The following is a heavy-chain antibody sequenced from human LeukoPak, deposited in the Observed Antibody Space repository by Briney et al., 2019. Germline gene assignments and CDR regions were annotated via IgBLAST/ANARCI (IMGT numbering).Heavy chain of an antibody. J-gene: IGHJ4*02. CDR2: IWYDGSYK. CDR3: ASADSSGYYYVVQD. CDR1: EFTFRTYW. V-gene: IGHV3-33*08. Sequence: GGSLRLSSAASEFTFRTYWMHWVRQAPGKGLEWVAVIWYDGSYKFYADSVKGRFTISKDSYKNTLYLQMDSLRDEDTAVYYCASADSSGYYYVVQDWGQGTLVTVSS. D-gene: IGHD3-22*01.